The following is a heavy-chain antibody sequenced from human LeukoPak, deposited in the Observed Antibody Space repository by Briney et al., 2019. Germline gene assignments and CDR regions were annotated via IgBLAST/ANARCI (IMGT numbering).Heavy chain of an antibody. CDR2: ISNSGSTI. J-gene: IGHJ4*02. V-gene: IGHV3-11*04. Sequence: GWSLRLSCTASGFTVSNNYMTWVRQAPGKGLEWVSYISNSGSTIDYADSVKGRFIISRDNAKNSLYLQMNSLRAEDTAVYFCARGNSGYRFDYWGQGTLVTVSS. CDR1: GFTVSNNY. CDR3: ARGNSGYRFDY. D-gene: IGHD3-22*01.